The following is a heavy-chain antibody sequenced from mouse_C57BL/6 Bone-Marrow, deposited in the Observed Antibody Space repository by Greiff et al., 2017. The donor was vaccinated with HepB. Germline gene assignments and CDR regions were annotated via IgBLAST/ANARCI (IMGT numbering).Heavy chain of an antibody. J-gene: IGHJ4*01. Sequence: QVQLQQSGPELVKPGASVKISCKASGYSFTSYYIHWVKQRPGQGLEWIGWIYPGSGNTKYNEKFKGKATLTADTSSSTAYMQLSSLTSEDSAVYYCARRGVTTPYYAMDYWGQGTSVTVSS. CDR2: IYPGSGNT. CDR3: ARRGVTTPYYAMDY. CDR1: GYSFTSYY. V-gene: IGHV1-66*01. D-gene: IGHD2-2*01.